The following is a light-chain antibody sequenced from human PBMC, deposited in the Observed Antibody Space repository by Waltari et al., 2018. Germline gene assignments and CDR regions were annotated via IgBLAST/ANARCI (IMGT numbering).Light chain of an antibody. CDR3: QTGGHGTWV. Sequence: QLVLTQSPSASASLGASIKLTCTLSSGHSSNIIAWLQQQPERGPRYLMKVNSDGTHSKGDDIPDRFSGSSSGAERYLTISSHQSEDEADYYCQTGGHGTWVFGGGTKVTVL. CDR2: VNSDGTH. CDR1: SGHSSNI. J-gene: IGLJ3*02. V-gene: IGLV4-69*01.